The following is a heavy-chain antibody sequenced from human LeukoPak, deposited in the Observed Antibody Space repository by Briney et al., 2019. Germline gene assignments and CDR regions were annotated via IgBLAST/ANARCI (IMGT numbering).Heavy chain of an antibody. D-gene: IGHD3-22*01. CDR1: GGSISSSSYY. J-gene: IGHJ4*02. CDR2: IYYSGST. CDR3: ARAEGGIVVVIT. Sequence: KPSETLSLTCTVSGGSISSSSYYWGWIRQPPGKGLEWIGSIYYSGSTYYNPSLKSRVTISVDTSKNQFSLKLSSVTAADTAVYYCARAEGGIVVVITRGQGTLVTVSS. V-gene: IGHV4-39*01.